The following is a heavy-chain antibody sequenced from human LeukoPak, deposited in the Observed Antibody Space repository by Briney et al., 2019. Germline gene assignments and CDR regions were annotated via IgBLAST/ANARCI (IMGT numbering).Heavy chain of an antibody. V-gene: IGHV1-2*02. Sequence: ASVKVSCKPSGYTFTAYFIHWVRQAPGHGLEWMAWIDPNSGGTNYAQKFQGRVTMTRDTSISTAYMELSSLRSDDTAVYYCASCRGSGTSCYEWDFWGQGTLVTVSS. J-gene: IGHJ4*02. CDR2: IDPNSGGT. CDR1: GYTFTAYF. D-gene: IGHD2-2*01. CDR3: ASCRGSGTSCYEWDF.